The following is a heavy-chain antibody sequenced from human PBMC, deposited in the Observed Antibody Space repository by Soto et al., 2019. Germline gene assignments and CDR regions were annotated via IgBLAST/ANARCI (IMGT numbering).Heavy chain of an antibody. V-gene: IGHV3-48*03. CDR2: ISSSGSTI. J-gene: IGHJ5*02. CDR1: GFTFSSYE. Sequence: PGGSLRLSCAASGFTFSSYEMNWVRQAPGKGLEWVSYISSSGSTIYYADSVKGRFTISRDNAKNSLYLQMNSLRAEDTAVYYCAREGGPYDSSGYSKATPFDPWGQGTLVTVSS. CDR3: AREGGPYDSSGYSKATPFDP. D-gene: IGHD3-22*01.